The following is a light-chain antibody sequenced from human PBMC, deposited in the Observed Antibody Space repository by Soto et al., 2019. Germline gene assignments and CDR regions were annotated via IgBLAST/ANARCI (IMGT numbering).Light chain of an antibody. CDR3: TSWTTSTTMI. CDR1: SSDIGAYNF. Sequence: QSVLTQPASVSGPPGQSITISCTGTSSDIGAYNFVSWYQQHPGKAPKLMLYDVNIRPSGVSNRFSGSKSGNTASLTIFGLQAEDEADYYCTSWTTSTTMIFGGGTKVTVL. J-gene: IGLJ2*01. CDR2: DVN. V-gene: IGLV2-14*03.